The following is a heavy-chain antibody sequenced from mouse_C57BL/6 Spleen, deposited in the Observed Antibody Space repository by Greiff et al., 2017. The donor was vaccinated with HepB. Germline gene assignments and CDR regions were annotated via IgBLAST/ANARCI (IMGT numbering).Heavy chain of an antibody. D-gene: IGHD2-4*01. V-gene: IGHV3-6*01. CDR1: GYSITSGYY. J-gene: IGHJ4*01. CDR3: ARGDDYDSGLYYAMDY. Sequence: ESGPGLVKPSQSLSLTCSVTGYSITSGYYWNWIRQFPGNKLEWMGYISYDGSNNYNPSLKNRISITRDTSKNQFFLKLNSVTTEDTATYYCARGDDYDSGLYYAMDYWGQGTSVTVSS. CDR2: ISYDGSN.